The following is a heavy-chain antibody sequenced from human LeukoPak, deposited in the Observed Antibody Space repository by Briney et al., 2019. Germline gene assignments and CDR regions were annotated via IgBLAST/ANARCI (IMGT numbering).Heavy chain of an antibody. CDR3: ATVGVAVPTTMRYYYMHV. CDR2: IYDSGST. V-gene: IGHV4-59*01. Sequence: PSETLSLTCTISGGSIGSYYWSWIRQPPGKGLEWIGYIYDSGSTIYNASLKSRVTASIDRSKNKISLKLGFVAAADTAVYYCATVGVAVPTTMRYYYMHVWGKGTTVTVSS. CDR1: GGSIGSYY. D-gene: IGHD2-21*01. J-gene: IGHJ6*03.